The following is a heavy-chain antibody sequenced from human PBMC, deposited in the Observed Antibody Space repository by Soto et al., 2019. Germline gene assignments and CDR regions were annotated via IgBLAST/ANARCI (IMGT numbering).Heavy chain of an antibody. Sequence: GASVKVSCKTSGYTFTSYAMHWVRQAPGQSLEWMGCINAGNGNTKYSQKFQGRVTITRDTSASTAYMELSSLRSEDTSVYYCARVGQQHQLAPGWFAPWGQRTLVPVSS. D-gene: IGHD6-13*01. CDR1: GYTFTSYA. CDR2: INAGNGNT. V-gene: IGHV1-3*01. J-gene: IGHJ5*02. CDR3: ARVGQQHQLAPGWFAP.